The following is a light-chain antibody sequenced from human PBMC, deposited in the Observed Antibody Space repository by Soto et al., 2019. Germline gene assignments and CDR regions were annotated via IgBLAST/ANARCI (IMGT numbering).Light chain of an antibody. V-gene: IGLV2-14*01. CDR2: EVS. Sequence: QSALTQPASVSGSPGQSITISCTGTSSDVGTYDYVSWYQQHPGKAPKLMIYEVSNRPSGVSNRFSGSKSGNTASLTISGLQAEDEADYYCSSYTSTLVVFGGGTQLTVL. CDR1: SSDVGTYDY. J-gene: IGLJ7*01. CDR3: SSYTSTLVV.